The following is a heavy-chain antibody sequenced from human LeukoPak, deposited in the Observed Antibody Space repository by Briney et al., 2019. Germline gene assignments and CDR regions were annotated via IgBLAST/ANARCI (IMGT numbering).Heavy chain of an antibody. D-gene: IGHD6-19*01. CDR2: ISGDKGPT. CDR1: GYPFANFA. V-gene: IGHV1-18*01. Sequence: ASVKVSCKTSGYPFANFAISWVRQARGQGLEWVGWISGDKGPTYYAPKLQDRVTLTTDSSTSTAYMELRNLRPDDTAVYYCARYRIAVAGTKGHWFDPWGQGTLVTVSS. J-gene: IGHJ5*02. CDR3: ARYRIAVAGTKGHWFDP.